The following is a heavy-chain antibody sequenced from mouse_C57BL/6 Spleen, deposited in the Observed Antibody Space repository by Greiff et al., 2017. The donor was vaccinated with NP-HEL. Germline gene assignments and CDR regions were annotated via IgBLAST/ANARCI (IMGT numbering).Heavy chain of an antibody. CDR3: ARDSPEYPHYYAMDY. CDR1: GYAFSSSW. J-gene: IGHJ4*01. Sequence: LVESGPELVKPGASVKISCKASGYAFSSSWMNWVKQRPGKGLEWIGRIYPGDGDPNYNGKFKGKATLTADQSSSTAHMQLSSLTSVDSAVYFCARDSPEYPHYYAMDYWGQGTSVTVSS. CDR2: IYPGDGDP. V-gene: IGHV1-82*01. D-gene: IGHD3-2*02.